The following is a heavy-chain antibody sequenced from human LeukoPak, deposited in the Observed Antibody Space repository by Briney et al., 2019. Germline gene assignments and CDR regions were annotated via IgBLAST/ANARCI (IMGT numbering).Heavy chain of an antibody. CDR3: AKGGTAREYYFDY. D-gene: IGHD6-6*01. Sequence: GASVKVSCKASGYTFTGYYMHWVRQAPGQGLEWMGRINPNSGGTNYAQKFQGRVTMTGDTSISTAYMELSRLRSDDTAVYYCAKGGTAREYYFDYWGQGTLVTVSS. CDR1: GYTFTGYY. CDR2: INPNSGGT. J-gene: IGHJ4*02. V-gene: IGHV1-2*06.